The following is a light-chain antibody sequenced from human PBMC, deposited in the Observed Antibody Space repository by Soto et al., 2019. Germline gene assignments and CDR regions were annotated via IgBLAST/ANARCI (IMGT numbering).Light chain of an antibody. V-gene: IGLV3-1*01. Sequence: SYELTQPPSVSVSPGQTASIACSGDGLGDKYASWYQQKPGQSPVLVIYQDTNRPSGIPERFSGSNSGNTATLTISGTQAMDEADYFCQTWDSNTVVFGGGTKVTVL. CDR3: QTWDSNTVV. CDR1: GLGDKY. CDR2: QDT. J-gene: IGLJ2*01.